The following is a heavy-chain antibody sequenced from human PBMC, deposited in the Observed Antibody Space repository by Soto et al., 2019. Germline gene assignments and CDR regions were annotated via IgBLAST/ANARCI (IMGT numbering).Heavy chain of an antibody. V-gene: IGHV3-23*01. D-gene: IGHD3-3*01. Sequence: PGGSLRLSCAASGFAFSSYAMSWVRQAPGKGLEWVSSISGSTSGTYYADAVKGRFTISRDNSNNTLNLQMNSLRAEDTAVYYCAKDRRFKSVFDYWGQGNLVTVSS. J-gene: IGHJ4*02. CDR3: AKDRRFKSVFDY. CDR1: GFAFSSYA. CDR2: ISGSTSGT.